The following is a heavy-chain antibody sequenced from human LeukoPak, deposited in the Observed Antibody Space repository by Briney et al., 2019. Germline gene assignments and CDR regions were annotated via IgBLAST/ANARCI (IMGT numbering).Heavy chain of an antibody. Sequence: GGSLRLSCVASGFTFSSHAMSWVRQAPGKGLEWVSTVSGSADSTYYADSVKGRFTISRDSSKSTLYLQMNSLRAEDTAVYYCAKSSRQYRGGVDYWGQGTLVTVSS. J-gene: IGHJ4*02. CDR1: GFTFSSHA. D-gene: IGHD5-12*01. CDR3: AKSSRQYRGGVDY. V-gene: IGHV3-23*01. CDR2: VSGSADST.